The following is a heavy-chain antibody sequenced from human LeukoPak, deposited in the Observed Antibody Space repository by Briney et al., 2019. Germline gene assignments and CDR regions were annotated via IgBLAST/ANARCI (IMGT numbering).Heavy chain of an antibody. CDR1: GFAFSSYW. CDR3: ARSQFDY. Sequence: GGSLRLSCAASGFAFSSYWMLWVRQAPGKGLVWISRISGDGTTTTYADSVKGRFTISRDNAKNILYLQMNSLRAEDTAIYYCARSQFDYWGQGILVTVSS. J-gene: IGHJ4*02. V-gene: IGHV3-74*01. CDR2: ISGDGTTT.